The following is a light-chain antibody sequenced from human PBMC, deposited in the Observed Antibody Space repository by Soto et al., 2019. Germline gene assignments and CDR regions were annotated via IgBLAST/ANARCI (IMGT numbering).Light chain of an antibody. CDR2: EVN. V-gene: IGLV2-14*01. J-gene: IGLJ2*01. CDR1: SNDVGGYKY. CDR3: TSFTSITTVV. Sequence: QSVLTQPASVSGSPGQSTTISCTGTSNDVGGYKYVSWYQQHPGKAPKLMIYEVNNRPSGVSNRFSGSKSGNTASLTISGLQAADEADYYCTSFTSITTVVFGGGTKLTVL.